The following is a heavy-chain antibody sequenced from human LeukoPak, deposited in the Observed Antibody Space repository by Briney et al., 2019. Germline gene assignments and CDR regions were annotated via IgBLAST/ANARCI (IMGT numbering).Heavy chain of an antibody. CDR3: AREGYSYGPHYYYYMDV. J-gene: IGHJ6*03. D-gene: IGHD5-18*01. CDR2: ISSSGSTI. V-gene: IGHV3-48*03. CDR1: GFTFSSYE. Sequence: GGSLRLSCAASGFTFSSYEMNWVRQAPGKGLEWVSYISSSGSTIYYADSVKGRFTISRDNAKNSLYLQMNSLRAEDTAVYYCAREGYSYGPHYYYYMDVWGKGTTVTISS.